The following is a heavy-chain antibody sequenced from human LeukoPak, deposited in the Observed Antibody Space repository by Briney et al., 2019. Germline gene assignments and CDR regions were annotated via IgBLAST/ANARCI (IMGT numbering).Heavy chain of an antibody. V-gene: IGHV3-48*03. J-gene: IGHJ6*03. CDR3: ASRGSDLYGDYESYYYYYMDV. CDR1: GFTFSSYE. Sequence: GGSLRLSCAASGFTFSSYEMNWVRQAPGKGLEWVSYISSSGSTIYYADSVKGRFTISRDNAKNSLYLQMNSLRAEDTAVYYCASRGSDLYGDYESYYYYYMDVWGKGTTVTISS. D-gene: IGHD4-17*01. CDR2: ISSSGSTI.